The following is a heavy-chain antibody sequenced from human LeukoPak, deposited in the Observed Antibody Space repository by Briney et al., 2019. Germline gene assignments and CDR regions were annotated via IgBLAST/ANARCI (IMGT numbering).Heavy chain of an antibody. Sequence: SSVKVSCKSSVYTFTGYYMHWVRQAPGQGLEWMGWINPNSGGTNYAQKFQGRVTMTRDTSISTVYMELRRLRSDDTAVYSCARVGYCSSTSCSYNWFDPWGQGTLVTVSS. CDR1: VYTFTGYY. J-gene: IGHJ5*02. D-gene: IGHD2-2*01. V-gene: IGHV1-2*02. CDR3: ARVGYCSSTSCSYNWFDP. CDR2: INPNSGGT.